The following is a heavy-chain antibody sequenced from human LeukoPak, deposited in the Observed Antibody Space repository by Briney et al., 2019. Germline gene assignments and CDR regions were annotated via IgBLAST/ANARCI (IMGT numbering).Heavy chain of an antibody. CDR1: GGSISDSSCY. Sequence: SETLSLTCTVAGGSISDSSCYWGWIRQPPGKGLEWIGSVHSSGSTNYAPSLNSRVTLSVDTSKNQFSLKLSSVTAADTAVYYCARCLATGGRVSFDYWGQGTLVTVSS. CDR3: ARCLATGGRVSFDY. CDR2: VHSSGST. V-gene: IGHV4-39*01. J-gene: IGHJ4*02. D-gene: IGHD6-13*01.